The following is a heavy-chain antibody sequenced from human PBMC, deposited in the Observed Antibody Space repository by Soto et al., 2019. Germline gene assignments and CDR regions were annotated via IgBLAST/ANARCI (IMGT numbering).Heavy chain of an antibody. J-gene: IGHJ4*02. V-gene: IGHV5-51*01. Sequence: PGEALKISCQVSGYTFTIYWIGWVRQMPGKGLEWMGIIYPSDSDTRYSPSVQGQVTISADQSINAAYLQWHSLKASDTAIYYCARPANTVADHFDLWGQGTLVTVSS. CDR1: GYTFTIYW. CDR2: IYPSDSDT. D-gene: IGHD4-17*01. CDR3: ARPANTVADHFDL.